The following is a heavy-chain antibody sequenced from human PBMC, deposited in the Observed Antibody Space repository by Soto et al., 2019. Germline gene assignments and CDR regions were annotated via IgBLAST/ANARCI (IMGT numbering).Heavy chain of an antibody. J-gene: IGHJ5*02. CDR3: ARRPGYSSGGGWFDP. V-gene: IGHV4-34*01. D-gene: IGHD6-19*01. CDR1: GGSFSGYY. CDR2: INHSGST. Sequence: QVQLQQWGAGLLKPSETLSLTCAVYGGSFSGYYWSWIRQPPGKGLEWIGEINHSGSTNYNPSLRSRVTISVDTSNNQFSLKLSSVTAADTAVHYCARRPGYSSGGGWFDPWGQGTLVTVSS.